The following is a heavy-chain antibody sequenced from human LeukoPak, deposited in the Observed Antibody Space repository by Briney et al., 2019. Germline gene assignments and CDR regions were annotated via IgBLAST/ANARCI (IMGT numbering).Heavy chain of an antibody. CDR1: GFTFSDYY. D-gene: IGHD6-6*01. CDR3: ARKRIAARAYNWFDP. Sequence: GGSLRLSCAASGFTFSDYYMSWIRQAPGKGLEWVSYISSSGSTIYYADSVKGRFTISRDNAKNSLYLQMNSLRAEDTAVYYCARKRIAARAYNWFDPWGQGTLVTVSS. J-gene: IGHJ5*02. V-gene: IGHV3-11*04. CDR2: ISSSGSTI.